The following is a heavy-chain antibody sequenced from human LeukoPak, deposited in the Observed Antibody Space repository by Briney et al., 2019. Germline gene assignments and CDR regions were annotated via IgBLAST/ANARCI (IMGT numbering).Heavy chain of an antibody. CDR2: IDSDGSST. D-gene: IGHD4-17*01. Sequence: GRSLRLSCAASGFTFNNYWMHWVRQAPGKGLVWVSRIDSDGSSTNYADSVKGRFTVSRDNAKNTLYLQMNSLRAEDTAVYYCARDDYGDYYFDYWGQGTLVTVSS. J-gene: IGHJ4*02. V-gene: IGHV3-74*01. CDR1: GFTFNNYW. CDR3: ARDDYGDYYFDY.